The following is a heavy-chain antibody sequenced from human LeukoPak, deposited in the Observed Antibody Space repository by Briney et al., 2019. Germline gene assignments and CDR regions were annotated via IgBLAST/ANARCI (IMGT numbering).Heavy chain of an antibody. D-gene: IGHD1-1*01. CDR1: GYTFTSYG. CDR3: AARGGATGTTQGDAFDI. J-gene: IGHJ3*02. Sequence: GASVKVSCKASGYTFTSYGISWVRQAPGQRVEGMGWISPYNGNTNYAQKLQGRVTMTTDTSTSTAYMELRSLRSDDTAVYYCAARGGATGTTQGDAFDIWGQGTMVTVSS. CDR2: ISPYNGNT. V-gene: IGHV1-18*04.